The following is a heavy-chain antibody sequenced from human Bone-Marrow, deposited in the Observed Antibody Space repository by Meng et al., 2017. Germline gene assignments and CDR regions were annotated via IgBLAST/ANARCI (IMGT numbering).Heavy chain of an antibody. D-gene: IGHD3-10*01. V-gene: IGHV4-34*01. CDR2: INHSGST. CDR3: AGISYYYGSGSYYKSYYFDY. Sequence: VQLQQWAVGLLTPSVSLSLPCAVYGGSFSGYYWSWIRQPPGKGLEWIGEINHSGSTNYNPSLKSRVTISVDTSKNQFSLKLSSVTAADTAVYYCAGISYYYGSGSYYKSYYFDYWGQGTLVTVSS. CDR1: GGSFSGYY. J-gene: IGHJ4*02.